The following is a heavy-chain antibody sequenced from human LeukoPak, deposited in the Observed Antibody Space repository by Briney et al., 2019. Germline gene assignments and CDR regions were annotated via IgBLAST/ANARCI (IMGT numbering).Heavy chain of an antibody. CDR1: GGSISSSSSY. CDR3: ARQVEYSSSWFDY. D-gene: IGHD6-13*01. V-gene: IGHV4-39*01. J-gene: IGHJ4*02. CDR2: IYYSGST. Sequence: SETLSITCTVSGGSISSSSSYGGWIRQPPGKGLECIGSIYYSGSTYYNPSLKSRVTISVDTSKNQFSLKLSSVTAADTAVYYCARQVEYSSSWFDYWGQGTLVTVSS.